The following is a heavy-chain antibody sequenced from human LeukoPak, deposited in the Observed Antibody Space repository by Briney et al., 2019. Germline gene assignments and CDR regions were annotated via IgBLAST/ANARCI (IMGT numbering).Heavy chain of an antibody. V-gene: IGHV3-23*01. D-gene: IGHD6-19*01. CDR3: AKGPSSAWSSFDS. CDR1: KFPLSGYA. CDR2: ISGGDGYT. J-gene: IGHJ4*02. Sequence: GGSLRLSCAASKFPLSGYAMSWVRQAPGKGLEWVSGISGGDGYTYYSDSVKGLFTISRDISTNTLYLQMTSLRVEDTAVYFCAKGPSSAWSSFDSWGQGTLVTVSS.